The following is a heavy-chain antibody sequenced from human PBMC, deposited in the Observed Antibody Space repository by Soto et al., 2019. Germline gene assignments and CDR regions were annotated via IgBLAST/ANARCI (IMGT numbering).Heavy chain of an antibody. CDR2: IFADGNT. CDR1: GASISTSY. V-gene: IGHV4-4*07. CDR3: VRDIIVALDY. J-gene: IGHJ4*02. D-gene: IGHD2-21*01. Sequence: SETLSVTCVFSGASISTSYWSWVRQPAGKRLQWIGRIFADGNTNSSPSLKGRVSMAIDKSQNQISLQLASVTAADTATYYCVRDIIVALDYWGQGAKVTVSS.